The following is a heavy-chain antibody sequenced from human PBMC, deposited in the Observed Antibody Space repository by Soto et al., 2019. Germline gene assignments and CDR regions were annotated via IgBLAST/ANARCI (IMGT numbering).Heavy chain of an antibody. Sequence: ASVKVSCKASGYTFTNYYIHWLRQAPGQGLEWMGIINPSSDRTTYAQKFQGRVTMTRDTSTSTVYMDVRSLRSEDTAVYYCARGRFTTVTTWRYFDYWGQGALVTVSS. V-gene: IGHV1-46*01. CDR3: ARGRFTTVTTWRYFDY. D-gene: IGHD4-17*01. CDR2: INPSSDRT. CDR1: GYTFTNYY. J-gene: IGHJ4*02.